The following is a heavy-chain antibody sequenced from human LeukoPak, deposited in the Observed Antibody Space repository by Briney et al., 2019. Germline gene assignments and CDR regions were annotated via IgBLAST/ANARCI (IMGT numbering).Heavy chain of an antibody. J-gene: IGHJ5*02. Sequence: ASVKVSCTASGYTFTNYGITWVRQPPGQGLEWMGWISTNGGNTNYARNLQGRVTMTTDTSTNTAYMEMRSLRSDGTAVYYCARGGVNNWVDTWGQGTLVTVSS. CDR2: ISTNGGNT. V-gene: IGHV1-18*01. D-gene: IGHD3-10*01. CDR1: GYTFTNYG. CDR3: ARGGVNNWVDT.